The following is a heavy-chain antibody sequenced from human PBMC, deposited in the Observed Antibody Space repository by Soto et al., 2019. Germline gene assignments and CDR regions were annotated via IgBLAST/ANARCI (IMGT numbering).Heavy chain of an antibody. J-gene: IGHJ1*01. CDR1: GFTFSSYA. V-gene: IGHV3-30-3*01. Sequence: VQLVESGGGVVQPGRSLRLSCAASGFTFSSYAMHWVRQAPGKGLEWVAVISYDGSNKYYADSVKGRFTISRDNSKNTLYLQMNSLRAEDTAVYYCAREGRGSYRGYFQHWGQGTLVTVSS. D-gene: IGHD1-26*01. CDR3: AREGRGSYRGYFQH. CDR2: ISYDGSNK.